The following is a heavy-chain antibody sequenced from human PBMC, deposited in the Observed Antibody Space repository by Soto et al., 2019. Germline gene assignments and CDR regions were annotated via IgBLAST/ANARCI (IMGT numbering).Heavy chain of an antibody. CDR3: ARSPSIVVVPAAMGNDAFDI. CDR1: GYTFTSYD. J-gene: IGHJ3*02. Sequence: QVQLVQSGAEVKKPGASVKVSCKASGYTFTSYDINWVRQATGQGLEWMGWMNPNSGNTGYAQKFKGRVTMTRNTSISTAYMELSSLRSEDTAVYYCARSPSIVVVPAAMGNDAFDIWGQGTMVTVSS. V-gene: IGHV1-8*01. CDR2: MNPNSGNT. D-gene: IGHD2-2*01.